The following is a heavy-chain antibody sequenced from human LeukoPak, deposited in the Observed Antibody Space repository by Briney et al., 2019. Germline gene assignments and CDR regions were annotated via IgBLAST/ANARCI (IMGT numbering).Heavy chain of an antibody. Sequence: PGGSLRLSCAASGFTFSNYNMNWVRQAPGKGLEWVSYISSSSGIIYYADSVKGRFTITRDNAKNSLYLQMDSLRVVDTAVYYCATDFNKGFDPWGQGTLVTVSS. J-gene: IGHJ5*02. V-gene: IGHV3-48*04. CDR2: ISSSSGII. CDR1: GFTFSNYN. D-gene: IGHD1/OR15-1a*01. CDR3: ATDFNKGFDP.